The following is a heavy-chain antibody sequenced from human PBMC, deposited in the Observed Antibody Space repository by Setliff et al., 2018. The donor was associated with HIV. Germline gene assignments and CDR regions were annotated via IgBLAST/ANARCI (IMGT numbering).Heavy chain of an antibody. CDR1: GDTFNSHA. CDR3: ERGPHCRSTSCFGGFDY. CDR2: INPSGGST. J-gene: IGHJ4*02. D-gene: IGHD2-2*01. Sequence: GASVKVSCKASGDTFNSHAISWVRQAPGQGLEWMGIINPSGGSTTYTQKFQGTGTMTRDTSTSTVYMELSSLRSDDKAVYYFERGPHCRSTSCFGGFDYWGQGTLVTVSS. V-gene: IGHV1-46*02.